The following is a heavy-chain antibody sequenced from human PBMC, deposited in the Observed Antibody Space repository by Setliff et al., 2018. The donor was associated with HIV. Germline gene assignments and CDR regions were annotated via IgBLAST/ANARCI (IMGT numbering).Heavy chain of an antibody. J-gene: IGHJ4*02. CDR3: ARDRSSGWSSDCCDLSHRRVVITTGSYYFDY. V-gene: IGHV4-4*07. CDR2: IYTSGST. Sequence: SETLSLTCTVSGGSISSYYWSWIRQPAGKGLEWIGRIYTSGSTNYNPSFKSRLTMSLDPSKNQFSLKLRSVTAADTAVYFCARDRSSGWSSDCCDLSHRRVVITTGSYYFDYWGQGTLVTVSS. D-gene: IGHD3-22*01. CDR1: GGSISSYY.